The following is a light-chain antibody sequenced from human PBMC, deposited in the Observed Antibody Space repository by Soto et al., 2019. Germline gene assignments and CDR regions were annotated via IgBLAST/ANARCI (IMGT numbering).Light chain of an antibody. CDR2: KAS. CDR1: QIISSW. J-gene: IGKJ5*01. V-gene: IGKV1-5*03. CDR3: QHYNRYPIT. Sequence: DIQMTQSPSTLSASVGDRVTITCRASQIISSWLAWYQQKPGKAPKLLIYKASSLESGVPSRFSGSGSGTEFTLTISSLQPDDVATYYCQHYNRYPITFGQGTRLEIK.